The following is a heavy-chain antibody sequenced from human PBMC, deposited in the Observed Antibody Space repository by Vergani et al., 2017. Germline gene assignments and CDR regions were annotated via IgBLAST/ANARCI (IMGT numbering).Heavy chain of an antibody. D-gene: IGHD2-15*01. J-gene: IGHJ4*02. CDR3: ASKRGACRAAYCHSYDF. Sequence: QVQLQESGPGLVKPSETLSLTCTVSGDSVISTDYHWGWIRQPPGKGLEWIGSMDYSGSTSYNPSLESRVSISFDTPKNQLSLRLTSVTAADTAVYYCASKRGACRAAYCHSYDFWGPGTLVGVSS. CDR1: GDSVISTDYH. CDR2: MDYSGST. V-gene: IGHV4-39*01.